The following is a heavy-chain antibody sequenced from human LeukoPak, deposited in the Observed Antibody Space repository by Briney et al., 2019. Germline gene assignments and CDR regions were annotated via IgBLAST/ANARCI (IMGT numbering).Heavy chain of an antibody. V-gene: IGHV4-39*07. CDR3: ARVQVGATFAFDI. CDR1: GGSISSSSYY. D-gene: IGHD1-26*01. Sequence: NPSETLSLTCTVSGGSISSSSYYWGWIRQPPGKGLEWIGSIYYSGSTYYNPSLKSRVTISVDTSKNQFSLKLSSVTAADTAVYYCARVQVGATFAFDIWGQGTMVTVSS. CDR2: IYYSGST. J-gene: IGHJ3*02.